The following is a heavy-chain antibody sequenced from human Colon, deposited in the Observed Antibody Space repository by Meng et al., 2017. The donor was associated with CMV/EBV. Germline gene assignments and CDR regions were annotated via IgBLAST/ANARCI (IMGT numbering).Heavy chain of an antibody. Sequence: GGSLRLSCAVSGFPFNDHYMNWIRQAPGKGLEWISYISGSTGTIYYADSVRGRFTISWDNAKNSLNLQMNSLRAEDTAVYYCAKDRYYGSGKDYGMDVWGQGTTVTVSS. CDR2: ISGSTGTI. CDR3: AKDRYYGSGKDYGMDV. D-gene: IGHD3-10*01. J-gene: IGHJ6*02. V-gene: IGHV3-11*01. CDR1: GFPFNDHY.